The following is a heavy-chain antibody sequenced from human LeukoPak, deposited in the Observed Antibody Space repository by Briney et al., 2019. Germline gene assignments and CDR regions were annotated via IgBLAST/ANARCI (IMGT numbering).Heavy chain of an antibody. D-gene: IGHD1-7*01. CDR3: AKDRARGGTTDFDY. Sequence: PGGSLRLSCATSGFTFSSYWMHWVRHAPGKGLVWVSRINNDGSNTAYADSVKGRFTISRDNSKNTLHLQMNSLRAEDTAVYYCAKDRARGGTTDFDYWGQGTLVTVSS. CDR1: GFTFSSYW. V-gene: IGHV3-74*03. CDR2: INNDGSNT. J-gene: IGHJ4*02.